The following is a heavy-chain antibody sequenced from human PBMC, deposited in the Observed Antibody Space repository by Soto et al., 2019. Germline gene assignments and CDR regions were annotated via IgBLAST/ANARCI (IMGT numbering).Heavy chain of an antibody. CDR1: GGSISSYY. CDR3: ARQRDYYYYRDC. Sequence: SETLSLTCTVSGGSISSYYWSWIRQPPGKGLEWIGYIYYSGSTNYNPSLKSRVTISVDTSKNQFSLKLSSVTAADTAVYYCARQRDYYYYRDCGGKGTTVTVSS. CDR2: IYYSGST. V-gene: IGHV4-59*08. J-gene: IGHJ6*03.